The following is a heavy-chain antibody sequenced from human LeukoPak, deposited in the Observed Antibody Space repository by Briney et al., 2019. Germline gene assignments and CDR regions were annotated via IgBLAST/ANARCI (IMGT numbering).Heavy chain of an antibody. CDR2: IKQEGSEK. D-gene: IGHD1-26*01. CDR3: ARALKGLRRRIGGTSTCEYSYYMDV. J-gene: IGHJ6*03. Sequence: PGGSLRLSCAASGFTLSSYWMNWVRQAPGKGLEWVANIKQEGSEKYYVDSVKGRLTISRDNGKNSLYLKINTLRPEDTAVYYCARALKGLRRRIGGTSTCEYSYYMDVWGKGTTVTISS. V-gene: IGHV3-7*01. CDR1: GFTLSSYW.